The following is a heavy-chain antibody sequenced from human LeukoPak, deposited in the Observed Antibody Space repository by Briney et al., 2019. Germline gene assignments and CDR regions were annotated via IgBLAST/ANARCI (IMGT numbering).Heavy chain of an antibody. CDR1: GFTFSSYS. D-gene: IGHD6-19*01. CDR3: AREGFSSGWLDY. V-gene: IGHV3-21*01. Sequence: PGGSLRLSCAASGFTFSSYSMNWVRQAPGEGLEWVSSISSSSSYIYYADSVKGRFTISGDNAKNSLFLQVNSLRADDTAVYYCAREGFSSGWLDYWGQGTLVTVSS. J-gene: IGHJ4*02. CDR2: ISSSSSYI.